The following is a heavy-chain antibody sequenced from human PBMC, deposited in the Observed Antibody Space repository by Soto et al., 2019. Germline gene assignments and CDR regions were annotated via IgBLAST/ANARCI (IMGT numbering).Heavy chain of an antibody. CDR2: IYFSGST. Sequence: QVQLQESGPGLVKPSETLSLTCTVSGGSISSYYWSWIRQPPGKGLEWIGYIYFSGSTKYNPSLKSRVTXAVYTXXNQFSLKLSSVTAADTAVYYCERTVDGDYFSWFAPWGQGSLVTISS. CDR3: ERTVDGDYFSWFAP. D-gene: IGHD4-17*01. V-gene: IGHV4-59*01. J-gene: IGHJ5*02. CDR1: GGSISSYY.